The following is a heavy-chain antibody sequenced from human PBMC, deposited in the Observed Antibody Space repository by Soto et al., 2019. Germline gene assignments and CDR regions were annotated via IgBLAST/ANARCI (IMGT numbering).Heavy chain of an antibody. J-gene: IGHJ4*02. CDR1: GASVTLSDYY. Sequence: QLQLQESGTGLVKPSETLSLTCTVSGASVTLSDYYWGWIRQPPGKLLEWIGSIHYSGSTYYNPSLKSRVTISGDTSKKQFSLKLTSVTAADAAVYYCAAHDSGGYYAEYWGQGTLVTVSA. CDR2: IHYSGST. D-gene: IGHD3-22*01. V-gene: IGHV4-39*01. CDR3: AAHDSGGYYAEY.